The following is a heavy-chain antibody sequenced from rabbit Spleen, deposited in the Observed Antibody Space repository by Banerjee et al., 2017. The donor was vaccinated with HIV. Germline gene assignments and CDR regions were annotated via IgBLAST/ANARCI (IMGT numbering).Heavy chain of an antibody. CDR1: GFSFSGSYY. Sequence: QSVEESGGDLVKPGGTLTLTCTASGFSFSGSYYVNWVRQAPGKGLEWIACIRPNDGSTWYASWAKGRFTISKTSSTTVTLQMSSLTAADTATYFCARSDISNDHFNLWGPGTLVTVS. J-gene: IGHJ4*01. CDR2: IRPNDGST. D-gene: IGHD1-1*01. V-gene: IGHV1S40*01. CDR3: ARSDISNDHFNL.